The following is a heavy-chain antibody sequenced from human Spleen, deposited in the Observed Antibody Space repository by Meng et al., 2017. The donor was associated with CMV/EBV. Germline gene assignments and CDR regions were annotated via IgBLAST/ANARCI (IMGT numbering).Heavy chain of an antibody. Sequence: ASVKVSCKVSGHTVTELSMHWVRQAPGKGLEWMGCINPNSGGTNYAQKFQGRVTMTRDTSITTAYMEVSRLRSDDTAVYYCARGLSGNSNWFDPWGQGTLVTVSS. J-gene: IGHJ5*02. CDR2: INPNSGGT. CDR1: GHTVTELS. D-gene: IGHD1-26*01. V-gene: IGHV1-2*02. CDR3: ARGLSGNSNWFDP.